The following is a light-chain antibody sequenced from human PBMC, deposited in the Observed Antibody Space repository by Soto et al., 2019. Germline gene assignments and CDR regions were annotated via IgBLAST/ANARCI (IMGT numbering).Light chain of an antibody. Sequence: EVLLTQSPAILSVSPGESATLSCRASQSVSSSLAWFQQKPGQSPRLLIFGASTRAAGIPARFSGSGSGTDFTLTISSLQSEDFAIYYCQQYLNWPPYTFGQGTKLEIK. CDR1: QSVSSS. CDR2: GAS. J-gene: IGKJ2*01. CDR3: QQYLNWPPYT. V-gene: IGKV3-15*01.